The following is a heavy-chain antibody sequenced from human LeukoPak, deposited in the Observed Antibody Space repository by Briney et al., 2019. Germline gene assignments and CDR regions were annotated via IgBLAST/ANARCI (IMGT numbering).Heavy chain of an antibody. CDR2: IHYSGRT. V-gene: IGHV4-59*08. D-gene: IGHD2-8*02. J-gene: IGHJ4*02. CDR3: ARYYCPGGTCSHFDY. CDR1: GGSISTYY. Sequence: SETLSLTCTVSGGSISTYYWSCIRQPPGKGLEWIGYIHYSGRTDSNPSLKSRITISVDTSKNQFFLKLSSVTAADTAVYYCARYYCPGGTCSHFDYWGQGALVTVSS.